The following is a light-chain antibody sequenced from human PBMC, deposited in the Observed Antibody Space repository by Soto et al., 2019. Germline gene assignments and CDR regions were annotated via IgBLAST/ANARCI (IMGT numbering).Light chain of an antibody. CDR3: SSYKSSSTNV. Sequence: QSALTQPASVSGSPGQSITISCTGTSSDVGGYNSVSWYQHPPGKAPNLILYDVGDRPSGLSYRFSGSKSGNTASLTISGLQAADEGDYYCSSYKSSSTNVFGSGTKLTVL. CDR1: SSDVGGYNS. J-gene: IGLJ1*01. V-gene: IGLV2-14*03. CDR2: DVG.